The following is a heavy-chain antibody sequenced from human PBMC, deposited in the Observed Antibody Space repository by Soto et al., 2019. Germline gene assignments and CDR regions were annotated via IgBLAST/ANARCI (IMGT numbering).Heavy chain of an antibody. Sequence: LRLSCTASGFICSSYDMSWVRQAPGKGLEWVSTILVDGRTFYVDSVKGRFTISRDSSQNTVYLQMNSLTAGDTALYYCAKATATGGGAFDICGQGTMVTVSS. V-gene: IGHV3-23*01. CDR1: GFICSSYD. D-gene: IGHD2-8*02. J-gene: IGHJ3*02. CDR2: ILVDGRT. CDR3: AKATATGGGAFDI.